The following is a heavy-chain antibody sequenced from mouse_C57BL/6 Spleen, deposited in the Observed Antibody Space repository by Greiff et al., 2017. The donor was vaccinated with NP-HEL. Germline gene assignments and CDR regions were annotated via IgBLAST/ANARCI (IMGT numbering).Heavy chain of an antibody. D-gene: IGHD1-1*01. CDR2: IDPSDSYT. CDR3: ARGDYYGSSPYYYAMDY. CDR1: GYTFTSYW. J-gene: IGHJ4*01. Sequence: VQLQQPGAELVRPGTSVKLSCKASGYTFTSYWMHWVKQRPGQGLEWIGVIDPSDSYTNYNQKFKGKATLTVDTSSSTAYMQLSILTSEDSAVYYCARGDYYGSSPYYYAMDYWGQGTSVTVSS. V-gene: IGHV1-59*01.